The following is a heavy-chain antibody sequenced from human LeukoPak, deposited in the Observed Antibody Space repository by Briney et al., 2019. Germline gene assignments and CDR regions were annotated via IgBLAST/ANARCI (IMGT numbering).Heavy chain of an antibody. V-gene: IGHV3-30*02. J-gene: IGHJ4*02. D-gene: IGHD3-16*01. CDR2: IRYDGSNK. CDR1: GFTFSSYG. Sequence: PGGSLRLSCAASGFTFSSYGMHWVRQAPGKGLEWVAFIRYDGSNKYYADSAKGRFTISRDNSKNTLYLQMNSLRAEDTAVYYCVGGPMTVRYYWGQGTLVTVSS. CDR3: VGGPMTVRYY.